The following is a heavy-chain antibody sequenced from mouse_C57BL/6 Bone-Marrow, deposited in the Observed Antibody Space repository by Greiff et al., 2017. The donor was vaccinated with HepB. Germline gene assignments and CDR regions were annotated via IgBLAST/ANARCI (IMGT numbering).Heavy chain of an antibody. CDR2: IYPRSGNT. CDR3: ARGRDITTVVAPFDD. V-gene: IGHV1-81*01. CDR1: GYTFTSYG. Sequence: QVQLQQSGAELARPGASVKLSCKASGYTFTSYGISWVKQRTGQGLEWIGEIYPRSGNTYYNEKFKGKATLTADKSSSTAYMELRSLTSEDSAVYVCARGRDITTVVAPFDDWGQGTTLTVSS. D-gene: IGHD1-1*01. J-gene: IGHJ2*01.